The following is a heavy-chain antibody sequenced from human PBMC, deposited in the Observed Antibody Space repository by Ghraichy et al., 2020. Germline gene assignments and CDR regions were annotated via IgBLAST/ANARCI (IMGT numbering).Heavy chain of an antibody. CDR1: GFTFSNYA. D-gene: IGHD1-26*01. CDR3: AKGFGFSVGASDY. CDR2: ISSGDAST. Sequence: GGSLRLSCAASGFTFSNYAMSWVRQAPGKGLEWVSSISSGDASTYYADSVKGRFTISRDNSKTTLYLQMNSLRAEDTAVYYCAKGFGFSVGASDYWGQGTLVTVSS. J-gene: IGHJ4*02. V-gene: IGHV3-23*01.